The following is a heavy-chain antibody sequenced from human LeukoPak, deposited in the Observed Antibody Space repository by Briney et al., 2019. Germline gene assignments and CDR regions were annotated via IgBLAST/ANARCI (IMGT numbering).Heavy chain of an antibody. CDR1: GFMFSDYA. D-gene: IGHD3-3*01. Sequence: PGGSLRLSCVASGFMFSDYAMSWVRQAPGKGLEWVSSISSSGGTTFYAYSVKGRFTISRDLFQNTVHLEMKSMRAEDTAVYYGAKDPRPYYDVPVGYWGQGTLVTVSA. J-gene: IGHJ4*02. V-gene: IGHV3-23*01. CDR3: AKDPRPYYDVPVGY. CDR2: ISSSGGTT.